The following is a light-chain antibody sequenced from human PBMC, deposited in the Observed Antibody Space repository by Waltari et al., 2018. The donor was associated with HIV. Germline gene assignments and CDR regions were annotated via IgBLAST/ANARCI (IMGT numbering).Light chain of an antibody. CDR2: GAN. J-gene: IGLJ1*01. CDR3: HSRDTDGDHYV. V-gene: IGLV3-19*01. CDR1: SLRSFF. Sequence: SSELTQDPVLSVALGQTIKITCQGDSLRSFFPNWYQQTPGQAPILVVYGANRRPSGIPDRFSASNSGNTSSLISSDSQAVDEADYYCHSRDTDGDHYVFGSGTRVIV.